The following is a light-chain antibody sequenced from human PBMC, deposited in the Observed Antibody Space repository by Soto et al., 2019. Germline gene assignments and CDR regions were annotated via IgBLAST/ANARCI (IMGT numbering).Light chain of an antibody. V-gene: IGLV2-11*01. CDR3: CSYAGSYTYV. Sequence: QSVLTQPRSVSGSPGQSVTLSCTGTSSDVGVYDYVSWYQQHPGKAPKLMIYDVSKRPSGVPDRFSGAKSGNTASLTISRLQAEDEADYYCCSYAGSYTYVFGSGTKVTVL. J-gene: IGLJ1*01. CDR1: SSDVGVYDY. CDR2: DVS.